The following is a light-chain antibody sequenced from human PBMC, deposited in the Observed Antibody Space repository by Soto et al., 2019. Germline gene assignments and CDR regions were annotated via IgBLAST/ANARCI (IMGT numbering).Light chain of an antibody. V-gene: IGKV3-20*01. Sequence: EIVLTQSPDTLSLSPGERATLSCRASQSVHSNYLAWYQQKPDQAPRLLIYGASSRATGIPDRFSGSGSGTDFTLSISRLEPEDFAVYYCQQYGSSPRLTFGGGTKVEIK. J-gene: IGKJ4*01. CDR1: QSVHSNY. CDR2: GAS. CDR3: QQYGSSPRLT.